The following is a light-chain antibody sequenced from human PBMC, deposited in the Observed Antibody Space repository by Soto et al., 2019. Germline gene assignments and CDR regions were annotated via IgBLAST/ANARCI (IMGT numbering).Light chain of an antibody. CDR3: QQLTTYPLT. Sequence: DIQLTQSPSFLSASVGDRVTITCRASQGIGRFLVWYQQRPWEAPKLLIYAASTLQGGVPSRFSGSLSGTEFTLTISSLQPEDFATYYCQQLTTYPLTFGGGTKVEIK. J-gene: IGKJ4*01. CDR2: AAS. CDR1: QGIGRF. V-gene: IGKV1-9*01.